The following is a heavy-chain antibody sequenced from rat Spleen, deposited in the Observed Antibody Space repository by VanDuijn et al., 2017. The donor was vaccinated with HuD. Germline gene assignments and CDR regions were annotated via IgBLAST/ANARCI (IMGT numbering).Heavy chain of an antibody. Sequence: QVRLKESGPGLVQPSQTLSLTCTVSGFSLTAFHVHWVRQPPGKGLEWMGRVQNGGSTDYNSGLKSRLGISRDTSKSQVFLKMNSLPTEDTASYFCVRERVPGFAFYFDYWGQGVMVTVSS. V-gene: IGHV2-27*01. D-gene: IGHD1-4*01. J-gene: IGHJ2*01. CDR1: GFSLTAFH. CDR3: VRERVPGFAFYFDY. CDR2: VQNGGST.